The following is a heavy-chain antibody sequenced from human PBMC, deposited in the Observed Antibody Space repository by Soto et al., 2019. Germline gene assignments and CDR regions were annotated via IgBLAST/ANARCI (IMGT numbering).Heavy chain of an antibody. CDR1: GSSISDNNW. D-gene: IGHD2-21*01. CDR3: ARHIGVPGTRGFDY. CDR2: IYRSGTA. V-gene: IGHV4-4*02. J-gene: IGHJ4*02. Sequence: QVQLQESGPGLVRPSGTLSLTCAVSGSSISDNNWWSWVRQPPGKGLEWIGEIYRSGTANYNPSLNSRVTISMDKSKNQISLHLYSVTAADSAVYYCARHIGVPGTRGFDYWGQGTLVTVSS.